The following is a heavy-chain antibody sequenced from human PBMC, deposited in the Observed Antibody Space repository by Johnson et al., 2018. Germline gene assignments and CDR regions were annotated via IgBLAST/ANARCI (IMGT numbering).Heavy chain of an antibody. CDR2: ISYDGRKK. D-gene: IGHD3-16*01. J-gene: IGHJ4*02. V-gene: IGHV3-30*04. CDR1: GFIFTNYA. CDR3: ARKDYTDPANEIDY. Sequence: VQLLESGGGVVQPGRSLSVSCVASGFIFTNYAMHWVRQAPGKGLEWVGAISYDGRKKYYGDSVKGRFTMSRDNSKNTLDLQGDSPRAEDTAMYYCARKDYTDPANEIDYWCQGTLVTVSS.